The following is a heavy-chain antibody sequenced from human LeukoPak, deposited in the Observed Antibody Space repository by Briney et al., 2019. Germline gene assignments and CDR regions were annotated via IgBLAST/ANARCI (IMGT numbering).Heavy chain of an antibody. V-gene: IGHV4-59*01. CDR2: IYHQAGT. CDR3: AKIKTTFGVVTHAFDI. CDR1: GGYMENIY. D-gene: IGHD3-3*01. Sequence: PSETLSLTCTVSGGYMENIYWHWIRQPPGKGLEWIGYIYHQAGTEYNPSLKNRVAISVDTSKNQFSLKLSSVTAADTAVYYCAKIKTTFGVVTHAFDIWGQGTIVTVSS. J-gene: IGHJ3*02.